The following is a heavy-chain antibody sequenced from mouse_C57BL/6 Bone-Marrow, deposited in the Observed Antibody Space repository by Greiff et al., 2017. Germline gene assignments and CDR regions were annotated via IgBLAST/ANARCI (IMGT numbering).Heavy chain of an antibody. CDR2: IWRGGST. CDR3: AKDYYGSSHEGLGV. CDR1: GFSLTSHG. Sequence: QVQLQQSGPGLVQPSQSLSITCTVSGFSLTSHGVHWVRQSPGKGLEWLGVIWRGGSTDYNAAFMSRLSITKDNSKSQVFFKMNSLQADDTAIYYCAKDYYGSSHEGLGVWGTGTTVTVSS. V-gene: IGHV2-5*01. D-gene: IGHD1-1*01. J-gene: IGHJ1*03.